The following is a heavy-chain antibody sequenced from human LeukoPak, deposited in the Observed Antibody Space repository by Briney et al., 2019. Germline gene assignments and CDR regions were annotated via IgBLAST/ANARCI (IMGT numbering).Heavy chain of an antibody. V-gene: IGHV4-39*07. D-gene: IGHD1-1*01. CDR1: GGSISSSSYY. CDR2: IYYSGST. CDR3: ASQKVHRVHY. Sequence: SETLSLTCTVSGGSISSSSYYWGWIRQPPGKGLEWIGSIYYSGSTYYNPSLKSRVTISVDTSKNQFSLKLSSVTAADTAVYYCASQKVHRVHYWGQGTRVTVSS. J-gene: IGHJ4*02.